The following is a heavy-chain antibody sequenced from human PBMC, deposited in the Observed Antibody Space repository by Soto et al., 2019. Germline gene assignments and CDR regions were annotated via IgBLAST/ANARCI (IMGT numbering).Heavy chain of an antibody. CDR2: IRSKSDGGTT. CDR1: GFILNNAW. Sequence: PGGSLRLSCAVSGFILNNAWMSWVRQAPGKGLEWVARIRSKSDGGTTDYAAPVKGRFTMSRDDSKNTLYLQMNGLKSEDTAVYFCATLRRYLAGFDPWGQGTLVTVSS. D-gene: IGHD1-1*01. CDR3: ATLRRYLAGFDP. V-gene: IGHV3-15*01. J-gene: IGHJ5*02.